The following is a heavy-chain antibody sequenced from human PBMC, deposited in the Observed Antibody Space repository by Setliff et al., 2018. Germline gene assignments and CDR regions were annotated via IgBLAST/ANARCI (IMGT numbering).Heavy chain of an antibody. D-gene: IGHD2-15*01. V-gene: IGHV3-48*03. CDR1: GFTFTSDA. CDR2: THTDGITI. CDR3: ARRLPYFGMDV. Sequence: PGGSLRLSCAASGFTFTSDAMIWVRQAPGKGLERVSKTHTDGITIYSDSVRGRFTIFRDSAKNSLHLQMTSLSAEDTAVYYCARRLPYFGMDVWGQGTTVTVSS. J-gene: IGHJ6*02.